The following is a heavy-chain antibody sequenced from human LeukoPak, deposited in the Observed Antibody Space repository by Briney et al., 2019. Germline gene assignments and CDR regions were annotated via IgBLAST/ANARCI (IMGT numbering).Heavy chain of an antibody. J-gene: IGHJ4*02. Sequence: GGSLRPSCAASGFTFSSYAMSWVRQAPGKGLEWVSAISGSGGSTYYADSVKGRFTISRDNSKNTLYLQMNSLRAEDTAVYYCAKGGGIAVAGRGGHFDYWGQGTLVTVSS. D-gene: IGHD6-19*01. V-gene: IGHV3-23*01. CDR2: ISGSGGST. CDR3: AKGGGIAVAGRGGHFDY. CDR1: GFTFSSYA.